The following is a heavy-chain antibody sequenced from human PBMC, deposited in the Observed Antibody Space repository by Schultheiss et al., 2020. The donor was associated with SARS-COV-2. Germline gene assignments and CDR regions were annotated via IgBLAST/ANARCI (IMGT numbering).Heavy chain of an antibody. CDR3: ASYMVELYYFDY. CDR1: GFTFSSYG. CDR2: IKEDGSVK. D-gene: IGHD3-10*01. V-gene: IGHV3-7*03. Sequence: GGSLRLSCAASGFTFSSYGMHWVRQAPGKGLEWVANIKEDGSVKYYEDSVKGRFTISRDNAKNSLYLQMNSLRAEDTAVYYCASYMVELYYFDYWGQGTLVTVSS. J-gene: IGHJ4*02.